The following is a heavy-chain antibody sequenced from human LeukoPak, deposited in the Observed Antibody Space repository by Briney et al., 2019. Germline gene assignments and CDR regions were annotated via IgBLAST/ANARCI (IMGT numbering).Heavy chain of an antibody. CDR2: ISYDGSNK. CDR3: AKEAPDGRNYADY. CDR1: GFTFSSYG. J-gene: IGHJ4*02. D-gene: IGHD3-16*01. Sequence: PGGSLRLSCAAPGFTFSSYGMHWVRQAPGKGLEWVAVISYDGSNKYYADSVKGRFTISRDNSKNTLYLQMNSLRAEDTAVYYCAKEAPDGRNYADYWGQGTLVTVSS. V-gene: IGHV3-30*18.